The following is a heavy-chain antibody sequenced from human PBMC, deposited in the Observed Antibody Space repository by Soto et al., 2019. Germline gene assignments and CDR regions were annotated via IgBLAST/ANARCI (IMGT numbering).Heavy chain of an antibody. Sequence: GESLKISCKASGYSFTSNWIGCVRLMPGKGLEWMGIIYPGDSDTRYSPSFQGQVTISADKSISTAYLQWSSLKASDTAMYYCARRQYSSSFDAFDVWGQGTMVTVSS. D-gene: IGHD6-13*01. CDR1: GYSFTSNW. CDR2: IYPGDSDT. V-gene: IGHV5-51*01. J-gene: IGHJ3*01. CDR3: ARRQYSSSFDAFDV.